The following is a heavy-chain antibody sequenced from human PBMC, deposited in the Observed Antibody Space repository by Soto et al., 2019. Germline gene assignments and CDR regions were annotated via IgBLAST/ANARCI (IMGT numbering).Heavy chain of an antibody. CDR3: ARISSSWYPVDY. CDR1: GGSISSGGYY. Sequence: QVQLQEAGPGLVKPSQTLSLTCTVSGGSISSGGYYWSWIRQHPGKGLEWIGYIYYSGSTYYNPSLTSRVTISVDTSKNQFSLKLSSVTAADTAVYYCARISSSWYPVDYWGQGTLVTVSS. D-gene: IGHD6-13*01. CDR2: IYYSGST. V-gene: IGHV4-31*03. J-gene: IGHJ4*02.